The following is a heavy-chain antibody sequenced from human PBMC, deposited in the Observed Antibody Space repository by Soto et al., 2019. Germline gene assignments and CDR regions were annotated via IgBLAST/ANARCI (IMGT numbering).Heavy chain of an antibody. J-gene: IGHJ5*02. CDR3: ATTKGYIDTLDL. CDR1: GFIFSNYG. Sequence: GGSLRLSCAASGFIFSNYGMSWVRQAPGKGLEWVSSISGSGDRTHNADSVRGRFTISRDDSRNTLNLQMNSLRAEDTAIYFCATTKGYIDTLDLWGKGTLVPVSS. D-gene: IGHD5-12*01. CDR2: ISGSGDRT. V-gene: IGHV3-23*01.